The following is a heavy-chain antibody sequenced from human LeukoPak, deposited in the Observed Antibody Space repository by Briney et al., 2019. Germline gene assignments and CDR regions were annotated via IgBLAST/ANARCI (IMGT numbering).Heavy chain of an antibody. CDR3: ARVGYSRSWHSGSAFDI. J-gene: IGHJ3*02. CDR1: GFTFSSYE. Sequence: GGSLRLSCAASGFTFSSYEMNWVRQTPGKGLEWVSYISNGDGTIKYADSVKGRFTISRDNAKNSLYLQMNSLRVEDTAVYYCARVGYSRSWHSGSAFDIWGQGTMVTVSS. CDR2: ISNGDGTI. V-gene: IGHV3-48*03. D-gene: IGHD6-13*01.